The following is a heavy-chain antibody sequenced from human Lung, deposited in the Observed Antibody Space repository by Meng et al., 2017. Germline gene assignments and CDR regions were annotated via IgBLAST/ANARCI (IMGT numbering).Heavy chain of an antibody. D-gene: IGHD3-10*01. J-gene: IGHJ4*02. CDR3: ARGTPGRSYSDY. Sequence: QDQPVPSGPEEKKPGASVKGACKASDYPFTGSGVSWVRQAPGQGLEWMAWLGAHDGDTSHAPKFQGRVTVSADRPTATAYMELRSLRSDDTAVYYCARGTPGRSYSDYWGQGTLVTVSS. V-gene: IGHV1-18*01. CDR1: DYPFTGSG. CDR2: LGAHDGDT.